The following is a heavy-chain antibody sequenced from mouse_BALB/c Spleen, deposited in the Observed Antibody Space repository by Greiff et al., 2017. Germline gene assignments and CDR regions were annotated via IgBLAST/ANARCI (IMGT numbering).Heavy chain of an antibody. CDR1: GYTFTSYT. V-gene: IGHV1-4*02. CDR3: ARSTYGNYPFAY. J-gene: IGHJ3*01. Sequence: VQLQQSAAELARPGASVKMSCKASGYTFTSYTMHWVKQRPGQGLEWIGYINPSSGYTEYNQKFKDKTTLTADKSSSTAYMQLSSLTSEDSAVYYCARSTYGNYPFAYWGQGTLVTVSA. CDR2: INPSSGYT. D-gene: IGHD2-10*02.